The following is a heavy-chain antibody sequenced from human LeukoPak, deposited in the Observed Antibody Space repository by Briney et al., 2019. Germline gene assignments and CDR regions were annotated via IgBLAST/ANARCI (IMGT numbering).Heavy chain of an antibody. CDR3: VRHLSAGRPAFDI. CDR1: GGSINSYY. J-gene: IGHJ3*02. V-gene: IGHV4-59*08. Sequence: PSETLSLTCTASGGSINSYYWSWIRQPPGKGLEWIGYIYYSGSTNYNPSLKSRLTISVDTSNNKFSLKLTSLTAAATAVYYCVRHLSAGRPAFDIWGQGTMVTVSS. CDR2: IYYSGST. D-gene: IGHD2-15*01.